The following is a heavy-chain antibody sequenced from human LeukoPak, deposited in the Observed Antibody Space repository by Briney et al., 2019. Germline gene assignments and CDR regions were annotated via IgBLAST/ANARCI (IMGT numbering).Heavy chain of an antibody. CDR1: GFTFSSYS. J-gene: IGHJ6*03. V-gene: IGHV3-21*01. D-gene: IGHD6-19*01. CDR2: ISSSSTYI. Sequence: PGGSLRLSCAASGFTFSSYSMNWVRQAPGKGLEWVPSISSSSTYIYYADSVKGRFTISRDNAKNSLYLQMSSLRAEDTAVYYCARGIAVTKYYYYMDVWGKGTTVTVSS. CDR3: ARGIAVTKYYYYMDV.